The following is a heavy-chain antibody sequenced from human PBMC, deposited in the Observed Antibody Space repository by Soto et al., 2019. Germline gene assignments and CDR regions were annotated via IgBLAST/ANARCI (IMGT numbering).Heavy chain of an antibody. V-gene: IGHV4-31*03. D-gene: IGHD3-10*01. Sequence: SSETLSLTCTISGGSINSGGYYWTWIRQRPGEGLEWIGFISNSGSTYYSASLKSRTVISMDTSRNQFYLRLASVRVADTAMYYCTTMDRRWYDPWGEGAPVTVSS. CDR3: TTMDRRWYDP. J-gene: IGHJ5*02. CDR2: ISNSGST. CDR1: GGSINSGGYY.